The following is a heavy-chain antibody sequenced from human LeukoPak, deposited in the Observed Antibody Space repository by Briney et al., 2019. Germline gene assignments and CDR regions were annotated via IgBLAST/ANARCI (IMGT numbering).Heavy chain of an antibody. V-gene: IGHV4-30-2*01. CDR1: GGSISSGGYY. D-gene: IGHD1-7*01. CDR3: ARGGDWNYYYFDY. CDR2: IYHSGST. Sequence: SQTLSLTCTVSGGSISSGGYYWSWIRQPPGKGLEWIGYIYHSGSTYYNPSLKSRVTISVDTSKNQFSLKLSSVTAADTAVYYCARGGDWNYYYFDYWGQGTLVTVSS. J-gene: IGHJ4*02.